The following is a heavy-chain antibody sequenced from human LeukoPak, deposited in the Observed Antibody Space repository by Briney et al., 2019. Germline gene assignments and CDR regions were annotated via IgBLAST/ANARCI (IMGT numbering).Heavy chain of an antibody. CDR3: ARLPYYYDSSGYYYFSFDY. CDR1: GGSISSYY. D-gene: IGHD3-22*01. V-gene: IGHV4-34*01. CDR2: INHSGST. J-gene: IGHJ4*02. Sequence: SETLSLTCTVSGGSISSYYWSWIRQPPGKGLEWIGEINHSGSTNYNPSLKSRVTISVDTSKNQFSLKLSSVTAADTAVYYCARLPYYYDSSGYYYFSFDYWGQGILVTVSS.